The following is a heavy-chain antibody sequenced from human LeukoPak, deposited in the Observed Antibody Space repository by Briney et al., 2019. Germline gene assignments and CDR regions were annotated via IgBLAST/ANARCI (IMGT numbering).Heavy chain of an antibody. CDR2: INSDGSNT. D-gene: IGHD3-10*01. CDR3: ARGKYYYHAPDY. Sequence: GGSLRLSCAASGFTVSSNYMSWVRQAPGKGLVWVSRINSDGSNTNYADSVKGRFTISRDNTKNTLYLQMNSLRAEDTAVYYCARGKYYYHAPDYWGQGTLVTVSP. CDR1: GFTVSSNY. V-gene: IGHV3-74*01. J-gene: IGHJ4*02.